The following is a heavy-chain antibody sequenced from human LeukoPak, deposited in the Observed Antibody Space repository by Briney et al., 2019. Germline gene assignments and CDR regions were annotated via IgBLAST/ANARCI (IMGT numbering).Heavy chain of an antibody. CDR3: ARADYYGSGRDRGYYYYGMDV. Sequence: ASVKVSCKASGGTFSSYAISWVRQAPGQGLEWMGRIVPILGIANYAQKFQGRVTITADKSTSTAYMELSSLRSEDTAVYYCARADYYGSGRDRGYYYYGMDVWGKGTTVTVSS. V-gene: IGHV1-69*04. CDR2: IVPILGIA. CDR1: GGTFSSYA. D-gene: IGHD3-10*01. J-gene: IGHJ6*04.